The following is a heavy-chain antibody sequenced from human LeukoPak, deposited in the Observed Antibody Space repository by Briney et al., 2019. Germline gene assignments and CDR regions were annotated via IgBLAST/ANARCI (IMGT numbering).Heavy chain of an antibody. CDR3: AKDAVSDSSGWPYFDY. V-gene: IGHV4-34*01. Sequence: SETLSLTCAVYGGSFSGYYWSWIRQPPGKGLEWIGEINHSGSTNYNPSLKSRVTISVDTSKNQFSLKLSSVTAADTAVYYCAKDAVSDSSGWPYFDYWGQGTLVTVSS. CDR2: INHSGST. D-gene: IGHD6-19*01. J-gene: IGHJ4*02. CDR1: GGSFSGYY.